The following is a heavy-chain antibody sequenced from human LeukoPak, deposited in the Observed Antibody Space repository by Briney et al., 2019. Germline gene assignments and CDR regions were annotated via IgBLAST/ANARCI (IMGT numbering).Heavy chain of an antibody. CDR1: GGSISSYY. D-gene: IGHD6-13*01. CDR2: IYYSGST. V-gene: IGHV4-59*01. Sequence: PSETLSLTCTVSGGSISSYYWSWIRQPPGKGLEWIGYIYYSGSTNYNPSLKSRVTISVDTSKNQFSLKLSSVTAADTAVYYCAGSGIAAAGTAWFDPWGQGTLVTVSS. CDR3: AGSGIAAAGTAWFDP. J-gene: IGHJ5*02.